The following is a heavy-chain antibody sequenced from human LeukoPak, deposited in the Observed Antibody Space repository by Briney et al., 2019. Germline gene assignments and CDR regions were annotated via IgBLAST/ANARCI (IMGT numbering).Heavy chain of an antibody. V-gene: IGHV4-31*03. CDR3: ARSLTDIVVVPAAMSYWFDP. CDR2: IYYSGST. CDR1: GGSISSGGYY. J-gene: IGHJ5*02. D-gene: IGHD2-2*01. Sequence: SETLSLTRTVSGGSISSGGYYWSWIRQHPGKGLEWIGYIYYSGSTYCNPSLKSRVTISVDTSKNQFSLKLSSVTAADTAVYYCARSLTDIVVVPAAMSYWFDPWGQGTLVTVSS.